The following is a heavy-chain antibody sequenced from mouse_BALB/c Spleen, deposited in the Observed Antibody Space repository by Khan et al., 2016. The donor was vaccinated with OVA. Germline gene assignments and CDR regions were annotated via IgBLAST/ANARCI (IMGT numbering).Heavy chain of an antibody. V-gene: IGHV3-2*02. Sequence: EVQLQESGPGLVKPSQSLSLTCTVTGYSITSDYAWNWIRQFPGNKLEWMGYISYSGSTTYNPALKSRISITRDTSKNPFFLQLNSVTTEDTATYDCARDGSRYNYAMDYWGQGTSVTVSS. D-gene: IGHD2-3*01. CDR1: GYSITSDYA. CDR3: ARDGSRYNYAMDY. CDR2: ISYSGST. J-gene: IGHJ4*01.